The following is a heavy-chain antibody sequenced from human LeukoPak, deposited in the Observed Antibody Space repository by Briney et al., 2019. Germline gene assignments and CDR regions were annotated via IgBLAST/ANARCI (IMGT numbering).Heavy chain of an antibody. V-gene: IGHV3-23*01. CDR2: ISGSGGST. Sequence: GGSLRLSCAASGFTFSSYAMSWVRQAPGKGLEWVSDISGSGGSTYYADSVKGRFTISRDNSKNTLYLQMNSLRAEDTAVYYCAKAGSYSFLNYYYGMDVWGQGATVTVSS. CDR1: GFTFSSYA. J-gene: IGHJ6*02. D-gene: IGHD1-26*01. CDR3: AKAGSYSFLNYYYGMDV.